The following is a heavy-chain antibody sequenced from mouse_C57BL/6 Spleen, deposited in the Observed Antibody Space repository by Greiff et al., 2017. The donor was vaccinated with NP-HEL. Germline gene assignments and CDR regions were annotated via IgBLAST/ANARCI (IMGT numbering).Heavy chain of an antibody. D-gene: IGHD1-1*02. CDR2: IYPRSGNT. CDR1: GYTFTSYG. J-gene: IGHJ3*01. CDR3: ARGGGKAWFAY. V-gene: IGHV1-81*01. Sequence: QVQLQQSGAELARPGASVKLSCKASGYTFTSYGISWVKQRPGQGLEWIGEIYPRSGNTYYNEKFKGKATLTADKSSSTAYMELRSLTSEDSAVYFCARGGGKAWFAYWGQGTLVTVSA.